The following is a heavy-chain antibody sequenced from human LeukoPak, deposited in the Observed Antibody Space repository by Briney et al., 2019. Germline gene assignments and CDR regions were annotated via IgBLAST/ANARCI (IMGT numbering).Heavy chain of an antibody. V-gene: IGHV3-74*01. D-gene: IGHD1-26*01. CDR2: VSSDGTST. Sequence: GGSLRLSCAASGFSLSSYWMHWVRQAPGKGLVWVSRVSSDGTSTNYADSVKGRFTISRDSAKNTLYLQMNSLRAEDTAVYYCAKDTMGSQRWGYYYYGMDVWGQGTTVTVSS. CDR3: AKDTMGSQRWGYYYYGMDV. CDR1: GFSLSSYW. J-gene: IGHJ6*02.